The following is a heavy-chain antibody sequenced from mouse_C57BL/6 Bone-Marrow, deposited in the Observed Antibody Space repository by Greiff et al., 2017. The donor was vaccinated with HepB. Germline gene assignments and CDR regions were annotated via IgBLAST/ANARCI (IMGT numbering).Heavy chain of an antibody. V-gene: IGHV1-26*01. J-gene: IGHJ3*01. CDR3: ARGDWDYAWFAY. CDR1: GYTFTDYY. CDR2: INPNNGGT. D-gene: IGHD4-1*01. Sequence: EVQLQQSGPELVKPGASVKISCKASGYTFTDYYMNWVKQSHGKSLEWIGDINPNNGGTSYNQKFKGKATLTVDKSSSTAYMELRSLTSEDSAVYYCARGDWDYAWFAYWGQGTLVTVSA.